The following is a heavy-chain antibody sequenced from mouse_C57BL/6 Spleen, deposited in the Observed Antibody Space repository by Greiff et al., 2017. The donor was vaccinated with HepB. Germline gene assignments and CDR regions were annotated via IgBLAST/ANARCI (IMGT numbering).Heavy chain of an antibody. CDR2: IDPEDGDT. V-gene: IGHV14-1*01. D-gene: IGHD1-1*01. CDR3: TTPYYYGSRAWFAY. CDR1: GFNIKDYY. Sequence: EVQLQQSGAELVRPGASVKLSCTASGFNIKDYYMHWVKQRPEQGLEWIGRIDPEDGDTEYAPKFQGKATMTADTSSNTAYLQLSSLTSEDTAVYYCTTPYYYGSRAWFAYWGQGTLVTVSA. J-gene: IGHJ3*01.